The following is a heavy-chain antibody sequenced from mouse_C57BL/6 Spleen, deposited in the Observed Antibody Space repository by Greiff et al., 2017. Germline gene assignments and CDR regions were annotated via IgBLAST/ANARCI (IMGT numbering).Heavy chain of an antibody. V-gene: IGHV10-3*01. CDR2: IRSKSRNDAT. Sequence: EADGVLVQPKGSLKLSCAASGFTFNSYAMHWVRQAPGKGLEWVARIRSKSRNDATYYADSVKDRFTLSRDDSQSMLYLQMNSLKTEDTAMYYCVRDERGGNWDRYFDVWGTGTTVTVSS. J-gene: IGHJ1*03. CDR3: VRDERGGNWDRYFDV. CDR1: GFTFNSYA. D-gene: IGHD4-1*01.